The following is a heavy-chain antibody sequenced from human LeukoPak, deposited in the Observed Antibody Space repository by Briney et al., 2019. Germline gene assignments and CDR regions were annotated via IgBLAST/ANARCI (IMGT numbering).Heavy chain of an antibody. CDR2: ISGSGGST. D-gene: IGHD3-22*01. Sequence: GGSLRLSCAASGFTFSSYAMSWVRQAPGKGLEWVSAISGSGGSTDYADSVKGRFTISRDNSKKTLYLQMNSLRAEDTAVYYCARASDYDSGGYYIGGTFDYWGQGTLVTVSS. J-gene: IGHJ4*02. CDR3: ARASDYDSGGYYIGGTFDY. V-gene: IGHV3-23*01. CDR1: GFTFSSYA.